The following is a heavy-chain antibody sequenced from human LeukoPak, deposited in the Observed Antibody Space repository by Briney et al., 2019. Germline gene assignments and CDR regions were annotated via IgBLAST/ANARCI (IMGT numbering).Heavy chain of an antibody. V-gene: IGHV3-23*01. CDR1: GFTFSSYA. CDR2: ISGSGGST. J-gene: IGHJ4*02. Sequence: GGSLRLSCAASGFTFSSYAMSWVRQAPGKGLEWVSGISGSGGSTYYADSVKGRFTISRDNSKNTLYLQMNSLRAEDTAVYYCAASATVTRAFDYWGQGTLVTVSS. CDR3: AASATVTRAFDY. D-gene: IGHD4-17*01.